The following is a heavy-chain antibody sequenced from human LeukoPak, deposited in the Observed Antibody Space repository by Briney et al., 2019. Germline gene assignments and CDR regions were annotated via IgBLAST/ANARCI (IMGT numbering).Heavy chain of an antibody. D-gene: IGHD5-18*01. CDR1: GFTFSNYA. CDR3: AKDFGGTNSYGYVRNYYYMDV. J-gene: IGHJ6*03. CDR2: ISVSGGST. Sequence: GGSLRLSCAASGFTFSNYAMSWVRQAPGEGLEWVSSISVSGGSTFYADSVKGRFTISRDNSKNTLYLQMNSLRAEDTAVYYCAKDFGGTNSYGYVRNYYYMDVWGKGTTVTVSS. V-gene: IGHV3-23*01.